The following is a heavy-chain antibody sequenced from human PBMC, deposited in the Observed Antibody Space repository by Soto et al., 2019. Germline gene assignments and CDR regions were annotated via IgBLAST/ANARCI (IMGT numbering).Heavy chain of an antibody. V-gene: IGHV3-30*18. D-gene: IGHD3-3*01. CDR2: ISYDGSNK. J-gene: IGHJ6*03. CDR1: GFTFSTHG. CDR3: AKCGFGVANNYMDV. Sequence: QVQLVESGGGVVQPGKSLRLSCAASGFTFSTHGMHWVRQAPGKGLEWVAVISYDGSNKYYADSVKGRFTISRDNSKDTLYLQMNSLRAEDTAVYYCAKCGFGVANNYMDVWGKGTTVTVSS.